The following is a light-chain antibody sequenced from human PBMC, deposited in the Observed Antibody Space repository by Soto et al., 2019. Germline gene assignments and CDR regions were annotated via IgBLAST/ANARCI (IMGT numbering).Light chain of an antibody. Sequence: DIQMTQSPSSLSASVGARISITCQASQDIRTSLSWFQQKPGRAPKLLIYGASNLETGVPSRFRGSGSWTDFTFTISSLQPEDIATYYCQQYDNLPPFPFGPGTKVDIK. J-gene: IGKJ3*01. V-gene: IGKV1-33*01. CDR3: QQYDNLPPFP. CDR1: QDIRTS. CDR2: GAS.